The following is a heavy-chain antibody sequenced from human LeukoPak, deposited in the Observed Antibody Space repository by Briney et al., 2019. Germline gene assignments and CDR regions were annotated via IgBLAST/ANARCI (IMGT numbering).Heavy chain of an antibody. CDR1: GGSISSSSYY. CDR2: IYYSGST. CDR3: ARNRGSYYYYYYYYMDV. V-gene: IGHV4-39*07. D-gene: IGHD1-26*01. J-gene: IGHJ6*03. Sequence: SETLSLTCTVSGGSISSSSYYWGWIRQPPGKGLEWIGSIYYSGSTYYNPSLKSRVTISVDTSKNQFSLKLSSVTAADTAVYYCARNRGSYYYYYYYYMDVWGKGTTVTVSS.